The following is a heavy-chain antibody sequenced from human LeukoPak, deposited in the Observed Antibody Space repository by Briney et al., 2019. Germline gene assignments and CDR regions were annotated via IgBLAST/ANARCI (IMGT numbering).Heavy chain of an antibody. V-gene: IGHV4-34*01. J-gene: IGHJ5*02. CDR2: INHSGNT. CDR1: GGSFSGYY. Sequence: SETLSLTCAVYGGSFSGYYWSWIRQPPGKGLEWIGEINHSGNTNYNPSLKSRVTISLDKSKNHFSLKLTSVTAADTAVYYCVRVVVVSATLKDWFDPWGQGILVTVSS. CDR3: VRVVVVSATLKDWFDP. D-gene: IGHD2-15*01.